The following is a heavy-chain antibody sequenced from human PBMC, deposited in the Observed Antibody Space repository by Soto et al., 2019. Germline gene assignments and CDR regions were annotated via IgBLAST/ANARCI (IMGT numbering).Heavy chain of an antibody. CDR2: IIPIFGTA. CDR3: ASGGSGSHYKDYYYYGMDV. V-gene: IGHV1-69*13. D-gene: IGHD3-10*01. Sequence: GASVKVSCKASGCTISSYAISWVRQAPGQGLEWMGGIIPIFGTANYAQKFQGRVTITADESTSTAYMELSSLRSEDTAVYYCASGGSGSHYKDYYYYGMDVWGQGTTVTVSS. CDR1: GCTISSYA. J-gene: IGHJ6*02.